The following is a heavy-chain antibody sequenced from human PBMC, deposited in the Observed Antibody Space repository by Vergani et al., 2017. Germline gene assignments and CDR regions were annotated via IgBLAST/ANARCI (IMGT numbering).Heavy chain of an antibody. V-gene: IGHV1-69*12. CDR2: SIPFVTAP. Sequence: QVHLVQSGAEVKKPGSSVKISCKVSGDTFTSYAISWVRQAPGQGLEWMGGSIPFVTAPTFAQTFQGRVSITADVSTSTVYMELRGLGSEDTSVCYCSRPPGLTTAPAAWGQGTLVTVAS. CDR3: SRPPGLTTAPAA. CDR1: GDTFTSYA. J-gene: IGHJ5*02. D-gene: IGHD1-14*01.